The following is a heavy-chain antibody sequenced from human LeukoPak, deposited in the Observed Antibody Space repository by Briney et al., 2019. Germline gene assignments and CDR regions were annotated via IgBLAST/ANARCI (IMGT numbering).Heavy chain of an antibody. CDR3: AKAGAAAIFDY. J-gene: IGHJ4*02. Sequence: GASVKVSCKASGGTFSSYTISWVRLAPGQGLEWMGGIIPIFGSGNYAQKFQDRVTITADESTSTAYMVLSSLRSEDTAVYYCAKAGAAAIFDYWGQGTLVTVSS. V-gene: IGHV1-69*13. CDR2: IIPIFGSG. CDR1: GGTFSSYT. D-gene: IGHD6-13*01.